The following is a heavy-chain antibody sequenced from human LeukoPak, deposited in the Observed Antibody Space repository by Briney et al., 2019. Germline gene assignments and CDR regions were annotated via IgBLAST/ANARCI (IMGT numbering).Heavy chain of an antibody. Sequence: GASVKVSCKASGYTFTSYGISWVRQAPGQGLEWMGWISAYNGNTNYAQKLQGRVTMTTDASTSTAYMELRSLRSDDTAVYYCARDDGVIWFGELIGNWFDPWGQGTLVTVSS. J-gene: IGHJ5*02. V-gene: IGHV1-18*01. CDR1: GYTFTSYG. D-gene: IGHD3-10*01. CDR3: ARDDGVIWFGELIGNWFDP. CDR2: ISAYNGNT.